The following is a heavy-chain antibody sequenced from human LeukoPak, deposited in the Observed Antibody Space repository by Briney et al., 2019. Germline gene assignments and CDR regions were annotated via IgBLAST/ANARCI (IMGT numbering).Heavy chain of an antibody. CDR3: ARDLSGSIYFDY. J-gene: IGHJ4*02. V-gene: IGHV4-59*01. CDR2: IYYSGST. Sequence: SETLSLTCTVSGGSISSYYWSWIRQPPGKGLEWIGYIYYSGSTNYNPSLTSRVTISVDTSKNQFSLKLSSVTGADTAVYYCARDLSGSIYFDYWGQGTLVTVSS. CDR1: GGSISSYY. D-gene: IGHD5-12*01.